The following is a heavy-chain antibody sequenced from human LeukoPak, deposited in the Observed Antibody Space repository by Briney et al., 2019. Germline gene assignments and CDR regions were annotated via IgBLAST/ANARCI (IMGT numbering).Heavy chain of an antibody. CDR3: VRDGDSADWSHDY. D-gene: IGHD3-9*01. J-gene: IGHJ4*02. Sequence: QPGRSLRLSCVGSGFTFNNYAMHWVRQTPGKGLEWVAFISYDGSDKVYTDSVKGRFTISRDNSKNTLHLQMSSLSTEDTAIYYCVRDGDSADWSHDYWGQGTQVTVSS. V-gene: IGHV3-30-3*01. CDR1: GFTFNNYA. CDR2: ISYDGSDK.